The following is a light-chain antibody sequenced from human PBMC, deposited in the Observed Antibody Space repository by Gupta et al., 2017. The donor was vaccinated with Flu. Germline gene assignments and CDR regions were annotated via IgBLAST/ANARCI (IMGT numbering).Light chain of an antibody. CDR1: SNNVGNQG. V-gene: IGLV10-54*04. CDR3: SAWDSSLSAWV. Sequence: TATLTCTGNSNNVGNQGAAWLQQHQGPPPKLLSYRNNNRPSGISERFSASRSGNTASLTITGLQPEDEADYYCSAWDSSLSAWVFGGGTKLTVL. J-gene: IGLJ3*02. CDR2: RNN.